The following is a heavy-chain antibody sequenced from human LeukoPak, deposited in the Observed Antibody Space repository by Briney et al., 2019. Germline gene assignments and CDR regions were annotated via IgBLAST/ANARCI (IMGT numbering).Heavy chain of an antibody. CDR2: ISDDGSKR. J-gene: IGHJ4*02. D-gene: IGHD4-23*01. CDR1: GLSISDQY. V-gene: IGHV3-30*18. Sequence: GGSLRLSCAASGLSISDQYMSWVRQAPGKGLEWVTFISDDGSKRKYADSVKGRLTISRDNSKNTVYLQMTSLRVEDTAVYYCANSLDYGGNSIDYWGQGTLVTVSS. CDR3: ANSLDYGGNSIDY.